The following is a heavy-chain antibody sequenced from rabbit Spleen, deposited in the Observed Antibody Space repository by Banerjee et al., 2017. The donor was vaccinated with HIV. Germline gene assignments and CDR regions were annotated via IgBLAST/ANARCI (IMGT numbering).Heavy chain of an antibody. J-gene: IGHJ4*01. Sequence: QEQLVESGGGLVQPGASLTLTCTASGFSFSSGYDMCWVRQAPGKGLEWIASIGVGGGRTWYASWVNGRFTITRSTSLNTATLQLNSLTAADTATYFCARHYSANGAYGFNLWGPGTLVTVS. D-gene: IGHD6-1*01. V-gene: IGHV1S43*01. CDR3: ARHYSANGAYGFNL. CDR2: IGVGGGRT. CDR1: GFSFSSGYD.